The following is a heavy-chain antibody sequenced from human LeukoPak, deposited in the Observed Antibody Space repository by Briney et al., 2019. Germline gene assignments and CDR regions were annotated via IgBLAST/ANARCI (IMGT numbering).Heavy chain of an antibody. CDR3: AKLLWFGEPTSPGSNWFDP. Sequence: GSLRLSCAASGFTFSSYAMSWVRQAPGKGLEWVSAISGSGGSTYYADSVKGRLTISRDNSKNTLYLQMNSLRAEDTAVYYCAKLLWFGEPTSPGSNWFDPWGQGTLVTVSS. CDR1: GFTFSSYA. CDR2: ISGSGGST. J-gene: IGHJ5*02. D-gene: IGHD3-10*01. V-gene: IGHV3-23*01.